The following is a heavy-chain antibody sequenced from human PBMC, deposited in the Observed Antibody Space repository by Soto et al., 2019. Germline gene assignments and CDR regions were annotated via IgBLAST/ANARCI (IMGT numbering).Heavy chain of an antibody. Sequence: GASVKVSCKASGYTFSDYHIHWVRQAPPQGLDCIGWINANIVGAGSAQQLQGWVTVQTDTSVTTVYMEVGSLISDDTAVYYCARGGGSEPLQPSYNLCDTWVQGTLVTVS. D-gene: IGHD6-25*01. J-gene: IGHJ5*02. CDR1: GYTFSDYH. V-gene: IGHV1-2*04. CDR3: ARGGGSEPLQPSYNLCDT. CDR2: INANIVGA.